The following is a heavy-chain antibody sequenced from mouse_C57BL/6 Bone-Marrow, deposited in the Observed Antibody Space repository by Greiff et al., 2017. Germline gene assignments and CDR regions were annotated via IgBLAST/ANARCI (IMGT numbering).Heavy chain of an antibody. V-gene: IGHV1-22*01. CDR3: ARRDYDESYFDY. CDR1: GYTFTDYN. D-gene: IGHD2-4*01. CDR2: INPNNGGT. Sequence: EVQLQESGPELVKPGASVKMSCKASGYTFTDYNMHWVKQSHGKSLEWIGYINPNNGGTSYNQKFKGKATLTVNKSSSTAYMELRSLTSEDSAVYYCARRDYDESYFDYWGQGTTLTVSS. J-gene: IGHJ2*01.